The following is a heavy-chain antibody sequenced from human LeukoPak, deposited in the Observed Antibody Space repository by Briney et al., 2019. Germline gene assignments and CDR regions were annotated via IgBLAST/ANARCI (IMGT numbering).Heavy chain of an antibody. J-gene: IGHJ4*02. CDR3: ARVTWNYFLDY. V-gene: IGHV3-53*01. Sequence: GGSLRLSCAASGFSVSSIYMTWVRQAPGKGLEWVSIIYSGGSTSYADSVEGRLTMSRDNSKNTVYLQMNSLRAEDTAVYYCARVTWNYFLDYWGQGTLVTVSS. D-gene: IGHD3-10*01. CDR2: IYSGGST. CDR1: GFSVSSIY.